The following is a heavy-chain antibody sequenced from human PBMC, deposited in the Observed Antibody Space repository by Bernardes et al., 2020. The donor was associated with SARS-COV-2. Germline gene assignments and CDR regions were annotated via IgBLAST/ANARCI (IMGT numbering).Heavy chain of an antibody. Sequence: GGSLRLSCAVTGFTFSNCAMNWVRQAPGPGPEWVSAISGSGSDTYYADSVRGRFIISRDISKNTVFLEMNNLRAGDTAKYYCARDSHCSSSWYGAMDFRGQGTRVTVAS. CDR2: ISGSGSDT. V-gene: IGHV3-23*01. D-gene: IGHD6-19*01. J-gene: IGHJ4*02. CDR1: GFTFSNCA. CDR3: ARDSHCSSSWYGAMDF.